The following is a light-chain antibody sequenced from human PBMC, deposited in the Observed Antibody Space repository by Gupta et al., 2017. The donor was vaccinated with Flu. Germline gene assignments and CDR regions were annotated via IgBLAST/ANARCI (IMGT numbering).Light chain of an antibody. CDR2: DVS. Sequence: QSALTQPASVSGSPGLSITISCIGTSSDIGYSNYVSWYQQHPGQAPKLMIYDVSERPPGVSSRFSGSKSGNTASLTISGLQAEDDADYYCSSYTRFTTLIFGTGTRVTVL. V-gene: IGLV2-14*01. J-gene: IGLJ1*01. CDR3: SSYTRFTTLI. CDR1: SSDIGYSNY.